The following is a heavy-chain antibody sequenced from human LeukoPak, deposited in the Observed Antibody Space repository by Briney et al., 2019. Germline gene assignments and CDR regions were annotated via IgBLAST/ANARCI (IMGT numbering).Heavy chain of an antibody. CDR1: GGSISSNY. CDR3: ARGWLRLIDY. Sequence: SETLSLTCTVSGGSISSNYWCWIRQPPGKGLEYIGYVSYRGSTNYNPSLKSRVTVSADTSENQFSLRLSSVTAADTAVYYCARGWLRLIDYWGQGTLVTVSS. V-gene: IGHV4-59*12. J-gene: IGHJ4*02. CDR2: VSYRGST. D-gene: IGHD5-12*01.